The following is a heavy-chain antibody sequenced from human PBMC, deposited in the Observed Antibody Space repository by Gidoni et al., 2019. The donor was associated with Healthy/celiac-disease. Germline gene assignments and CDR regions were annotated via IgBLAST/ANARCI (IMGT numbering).Heavy chain of an antibody. J-gene: IGHJ6*03. V-gene: IGHV3-15*01. CDR1: GFTFSNAW. Sequence: EVQLVESGGGLVTPGGSLRLPVAASGFTFSNAWLRRVRQAPGKGLEWVGRIKSKTDGGTTDYAAPVKGRFTISRDDSKNTLYLQMNSLKTEDTAVYYCTTDLRRDSSSSGRYYYYMDVWGKGTTVTVSS. CDR2: IKSKTDGGTT. D-gene: IGHD6-6*01. CDR3: TTDLRRDSSSSGRYYYYMDV.